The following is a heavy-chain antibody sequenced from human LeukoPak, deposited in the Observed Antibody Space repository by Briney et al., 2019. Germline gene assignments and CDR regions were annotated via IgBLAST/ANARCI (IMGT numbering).Heavy chain of an antibody. D-gene: IGHD6-6*01. CDR2: IRYDGSNK. J-gene: IGHJ4*02. V-gene: IGHV3-30*02. CDR1: GFTFSSYG. Sequence: PGGSLRLSCAASGFTFSSYGMHWVRQAPGKGREGVAFIRYDGSNKYYADSVKGRFTISRDNSKNTLYLQMNSLRAEDTAVYYCAKDPDQYFEYSSSSVDYWGQGTLVTVSS. CDR3: AKDPDQYFEYSSSSVDY.